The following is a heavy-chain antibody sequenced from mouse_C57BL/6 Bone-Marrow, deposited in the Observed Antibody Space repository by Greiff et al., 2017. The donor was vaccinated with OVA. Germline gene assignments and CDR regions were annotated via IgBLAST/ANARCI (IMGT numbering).Heavy chain of an antibody. Sequence: VQLQQSGPELVKPGASVKLPCKASGYTFTDYNMDWVKQSHGKSLEWIGDINPNNGGTIYNQKFKGKATLTVDKSSSTAYMELRSLTSEDTAVYYCARSNYGSSQYFDVWGTGTTVTVSS. CDR1: GYTFTDYN. CDR3: ARSNYGSSQYFDV. CDR2: INPNNGGT. J-gene: IGHJ1*03. D-gene: IGHD1-1*01. V-gene: IGHV1-18*01.